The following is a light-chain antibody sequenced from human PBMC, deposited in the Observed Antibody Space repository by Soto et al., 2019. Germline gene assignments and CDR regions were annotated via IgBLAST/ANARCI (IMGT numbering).Light chain of an antibody. CDR1: QSVSSN. CDR3: QHYNNGPPGNT. CDR2: GAS. Sequence: EIVMTQSPATLSVSPGERATLSCRASQSVSSNLAWYQQKPGQAPRLLIYGASTRATGIPGRFSGSGTGTDFTLPISSLQSEDFAVDYRQHYNNGPPGNTFGQGTKLEIK. J-gene: IGKJ2*01. V-gene: IGKV3-15*01.